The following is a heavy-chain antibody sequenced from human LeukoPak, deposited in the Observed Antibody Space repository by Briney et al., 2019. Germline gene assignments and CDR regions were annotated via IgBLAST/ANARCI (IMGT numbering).Heavy chain of an antibody. Sequence: QSGGSLRLSCAASGFTFSSYSMNWVRQAPGKGLEWVTFVRFDGSYQLYTDSVEGRFTISRDNSKSTLYLQMTSLRPEDTALYYCAKDRTFEEYSFDFWGRGTLVTVSS. CDR2: VRFDGSYQ. D-gene: IGHD3-10*01. V-gene: IGHV3-30*02. J-gene: IGHJ4*02. CDR3: AKDRTFEEYSFDF. CDR1: GFTFSSYS.